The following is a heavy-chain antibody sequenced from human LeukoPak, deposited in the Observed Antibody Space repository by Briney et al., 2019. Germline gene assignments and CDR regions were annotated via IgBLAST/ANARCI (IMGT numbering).Heavy chain of an antibody. J-gene: IGHJ4*02. V-gene: IGHV3-30*18. CDR3: AKDPKGELTMVRGVIIPHFDY. Sequence: PGGSLRLSCAASGFTFSSYSMNWVRQAPGKGLEWVAVIPYDGSNKYYADSVKGRFTISRDNSKNTLYLQMNSLRAEDTAVYYCAKDPKGELTMVRGVIIPHFDYWGQGTLVTVSS. D-gene: IGHD3-10*01. CDR1: GFTFSSYS. CDR2: IPYDGSNK.